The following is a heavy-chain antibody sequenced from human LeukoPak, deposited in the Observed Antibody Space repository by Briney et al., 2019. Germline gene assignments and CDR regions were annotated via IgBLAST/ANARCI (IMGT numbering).Heavy chain of an antibody. CDR1: GGSISSSNW. CDR3: AREPPILEGLRFYYFDY. Sequence: SGSLSLTCAVSGGSISSSNWWSWVRQPPGKGLEWIGEIYHSGSTNYNPSLKSRVTISVDKSKNQFSLKLSSVTAADTAVYYCAREPPILEGLRFYYFDYWGQGTLVTVSS. V-gene: IGHV4-4*02. J-gene: IGHJ4*02. D-gene: IGHD5-12*01. CDR2: IYHSGST.